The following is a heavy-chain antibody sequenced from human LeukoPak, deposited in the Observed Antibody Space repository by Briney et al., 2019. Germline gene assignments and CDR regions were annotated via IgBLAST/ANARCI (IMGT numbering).Heavy chain of an antibody. D-gene: IGHD3-22*01. V-gene: IGHV4-61*02. Sequence: DPSQTLSLTCTVSGASISSGSYYWSWIRQHAGKGLEWIGRIYTSGSTNYNPSLKSRVTISVDTSKNQFSLKLRSVTAAETAVYYCARGNSYYYDSSGYPDYWGQGTPVTVSS. CDR3: ARGNSYYYDSSGYPDY. CDR2: IYTSGST. CDR1: GASISSGSYY. J-gene: IGHJ4*02.